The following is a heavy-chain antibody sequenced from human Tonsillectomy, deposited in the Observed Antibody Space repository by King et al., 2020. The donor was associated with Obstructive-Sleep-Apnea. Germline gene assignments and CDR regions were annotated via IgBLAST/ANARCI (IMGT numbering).Heavy chain of an antibody. J-gene: IGHJ4*02. CDR2: IYYSGST. D-gene: IGHD6-19*01. CDR3: ARGRWLEYYFDY. CDR1: GGSISSSSYY. V-gene: IGHV4-39*07. Sequence: QLQESGPGLVKPSETLSLTCTVSGGSISSSSYYWGWIRQPPGKGLEWMGNIYYSGSTYYNPSLKSRVTISVDTSKNQFSLKLSSVTAADTAVYYCARGRWLEYYFDYWGQGTLVTVSS.